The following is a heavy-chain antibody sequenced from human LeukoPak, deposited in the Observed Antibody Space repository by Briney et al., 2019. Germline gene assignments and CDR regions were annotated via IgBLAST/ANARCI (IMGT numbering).Heavy chain of an antibody. CDR1: GFAFSSYA. J-gene: IGHJ4*02. D-gene: IGHD3-3*01. CDR2: IGSGSGGRT. V-gene: IGHV3-23*01. Sequence: GSLRLSCAASGFAFSSYAMTWVRQAPGKGLEWVSGIGSGSGGRTYYADSVKGRFSISRDNAKNSLYLQMNSLRAEDTAIYYCARPLRESGYFYFDYWGQGTLVTVSS. CDR3: ARPLRESGYFYFDY.